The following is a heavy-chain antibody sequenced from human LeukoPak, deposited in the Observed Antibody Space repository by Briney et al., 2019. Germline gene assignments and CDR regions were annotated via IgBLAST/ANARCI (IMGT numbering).Heavy chain of an antibody. Sequence: PGGSLRLSCAASGFTFSSYSMNWVRQAPGKGLEWVSSISSSSSYIYYADSVKGRFTISRDNAKNTLYLQMNSLRAEDTALYYCATDIAAAGTYFDYWGQGTLVTVSS. CDR1: GFTFSSYS. CDR3: ATDIAAAGTYFDY. CDR2: ISSSSSYI. J-gene: IGHJ4*02. V-gene: IGHV3-21*04. D-gene: IGHD6-13*01.